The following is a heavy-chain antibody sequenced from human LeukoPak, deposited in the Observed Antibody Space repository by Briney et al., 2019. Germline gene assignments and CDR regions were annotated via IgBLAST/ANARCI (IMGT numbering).Heavy chain of an antibody. CDR1: EYTFTSYW. J-gene: IGHJ4*02. Sequence: GESLKISCKGSEYTFTSYWIGWVRQMPGKGLEWMGIIYPGDSQTRYSPSFQGQVTFSADKSISTAYLQWSSLKASDTGMYYCARRQGCSSTSCPPDYWGQGTLVTVSP. D-gene: IGHD2-2*01. CDR2: IYPGDSQT. V-gene: IGHV5-51*01. CDR3: ARRQGCSSTSCPPDY.